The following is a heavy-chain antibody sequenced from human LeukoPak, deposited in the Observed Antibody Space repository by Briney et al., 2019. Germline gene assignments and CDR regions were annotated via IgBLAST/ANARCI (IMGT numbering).Heavy chain of an antibody. CDR3: ASGTELPGY. J-gene: IGHJ4*02. Sequence: SETLSLTCTVSGGSISSSSYYWGWIRQPPGKGLEWIGSNYYSGSTYYNPSLKSRVTISVDTSKNQFSLKLSSVTAADTAVYYCASGTELPGYWGQGTLVTVSS. CDR1: GGSISSSSYY. V-gene: IGHV4-39*07. CDR2: NYYSGST. D-gene: IGHD1-26*01.